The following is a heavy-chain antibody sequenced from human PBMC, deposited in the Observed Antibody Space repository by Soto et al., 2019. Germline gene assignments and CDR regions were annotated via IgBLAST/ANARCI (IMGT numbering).Heavy chain of an antibody. Sequence: EVQLLVSGGGLVQPGRSLRLSCAASGFTFSSYAMNWVRQAPGKGLEWVSAMSGTGGSTYYADSVKGRFTISRDNSKNTLYLQMNSLRVEDTAVFYCAKAGFSSGWSPSYFDYWGQGTLVTVSS. J-gene: IGHJ4*02. CDR1: GFTFSSYA. V-gene: IGHV3-23*01. CDR3: AKAGFSSGWSPSYFDY. D-gene: IGHD6-19*01. CDR2: MSGTGGST.